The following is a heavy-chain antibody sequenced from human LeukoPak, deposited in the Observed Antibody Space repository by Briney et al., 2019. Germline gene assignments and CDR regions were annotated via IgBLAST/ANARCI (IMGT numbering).Heavy chain of an antibody. CDR1: GFTFRSHA. J-gene: IGHJ4*02. D-gene: IGHD3-16*02. V-gene: IGHV3-23*01. CDR2: IYENGGTT. CDR3: AKSLYGGCDY. Sequence: GGSLRLSCVGSGFTFRSHAMSWVRQAPEKGLEFVSGIYENGGTTYYADSVKGRFTIFRDNSKNTVYLQMNSLRVEDTAVYYCAKSLYGGCDYWGQGTVVTVSS.